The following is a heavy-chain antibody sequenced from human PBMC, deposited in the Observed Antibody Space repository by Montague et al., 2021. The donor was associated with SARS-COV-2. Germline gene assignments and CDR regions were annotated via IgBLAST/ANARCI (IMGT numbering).Heavy chain of an antibody. CDR2: IYHSGST. Sequence: SETRSLTCAVSGGSISSSNWWSWVRQPPGKGLEWIGEIYHSGSTNYNPSLKSRVTISVDKSKNQFSLKLSSVTAADTAVYYCARDGVGLWFGRALDYWGQGTLVTVSS. D-gene: IGHD3-10*01. J-gene: IGHJ4*02. CDR3: ARDGVGLWFGRALDY. CDR1: GGSISSSNW. V-gene: IGHV4-4*02.